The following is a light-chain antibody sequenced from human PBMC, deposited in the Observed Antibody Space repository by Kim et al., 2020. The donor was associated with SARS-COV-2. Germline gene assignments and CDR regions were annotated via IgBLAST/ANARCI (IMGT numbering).Light chain of an antibody. CDR2: AAS. J-gene: IGKJ1*01. CDR1: QSISSY. CDR3: QQSYGTPRT. Sequence: ASVGDRVTITCRASQSISSYLNWYQQKPGKAPKLLIYAASSLQSGVPSRFSGSGSGTELTLTISSLQPEDSATYYCQQSYGTPRTFGQGTKVDIK. V-gene: IGKV1-39*01.